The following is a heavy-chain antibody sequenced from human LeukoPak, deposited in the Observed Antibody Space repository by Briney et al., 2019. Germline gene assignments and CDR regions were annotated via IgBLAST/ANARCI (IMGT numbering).Heavy chain of an antibody. V-gene: IGHV3-23*01. J-gene: IGHJ5*02. D-gene: IGHD3-16*01. CDR1: GFTFSSYA. CDR3: AKGGHCWFDP. CDR2: ISGSGGST. Sequence: GGSLRLSCAAPGFTFSSYAVSWVRQAPGKGLEWVSAISGSGGSTYYADSVKGRFTISRDNSKNTLYLQMNSLRAEDTAVYYCAKGGHCWFDPWGQGTLVTVSS.